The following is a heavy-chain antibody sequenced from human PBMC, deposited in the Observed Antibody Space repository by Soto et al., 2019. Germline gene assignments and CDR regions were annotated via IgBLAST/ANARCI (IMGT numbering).Heavy chain of an antibody. J-gene: IGHJ3*02. Sequence: VSVKVSCKASGYTVTSYYMHWVRQEPGQGLEWMGIINPSGGSTSYAQKFQGRVTMTRDTSTSTVYMELSSLRSEDTAVYYCASDIVVVPAAPYAFDIWGQGTMVTVS. CDR3: ASDIVVVPAAPYAFDI. CDR2: INPSGGST. D-gene: IGHD2-2*01. V-gene: IGHV1-46*03. CDR1: GYTVTSYY.